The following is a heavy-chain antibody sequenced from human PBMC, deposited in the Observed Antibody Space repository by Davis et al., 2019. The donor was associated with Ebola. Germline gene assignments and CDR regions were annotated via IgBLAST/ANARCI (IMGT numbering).Heavy chain of an antibody. J-gene: IGHJ4*02. CDR2: INTGNGVT. D-gene: IGHD1-7*01. V-gene: IGHV1-3*04. CDR1: GGTFNTYA. CDR3: VRERTGTGNVDL. Sequence: ASVKVSCKASGGTFNTYAISWVRQAPGQALEWLGWINTGNGVTVYSQSLEDRLTFSGDTSANTAYMELSGLRSEDTAVYYCVRERTGTGNVDLWGQGTLVSVPS.